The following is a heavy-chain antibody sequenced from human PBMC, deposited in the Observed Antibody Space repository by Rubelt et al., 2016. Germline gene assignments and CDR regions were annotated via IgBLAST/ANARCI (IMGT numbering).Heavy chain of an antibody. CDR2: INHSGST. CDR1: GGSFSGYY. CDR3: ARKPSVVLLATLFDY. D-gene: IGHD2-15*01. J-gene: IGHJ4*02. Sequence: QVQLQQWGAGLLKPSETLSLTCAVYGGSFSGYYWSWIRQPPGKGLEWIGEINHSGSTNYNPSLKSRVTISVDTSKNQFSLKLSSVTAADTARYYGARKPSVVLLATLFDYWGQGALVTVSS. V-gene: IGHV4-34*01.